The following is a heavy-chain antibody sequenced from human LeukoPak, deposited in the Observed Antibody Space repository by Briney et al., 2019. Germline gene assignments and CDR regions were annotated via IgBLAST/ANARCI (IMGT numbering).Heavy chain of an antibody. D-gene: IGHD3-22*01. CDR2: IYHSGST. CDR1: GGSISSGGYY. Sequence: SQTLSLTCTVSGGSISSGGYYWSWIRQPPGKGLEWIGYIYHSGSTYYNPSLKSRVTISVDRSKNQFSLKLSSVTAADTAVYYCARDLGYYDSSGYSNWFDPWGQGILVTVSS. CDR3: ARDLGYYDSSGYSNWFDP. V-gene: IGHV4-30-2*01. J-gene: IGHJ5*02.